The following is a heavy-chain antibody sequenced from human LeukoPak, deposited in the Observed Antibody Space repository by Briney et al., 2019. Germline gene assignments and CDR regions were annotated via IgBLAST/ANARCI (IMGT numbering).Heavy chain of an antibody. CDR3: AGTYYYGSGSYGSWFDP. Sequence: GESLKISCKGSGYSFTSYWIGWVRQMPGEGLEWMGIIYPGDSDTRYSPSFQGQVTISADKSISTAYLQWSSLKASDTAMYYCAGTYYYGSGSYGSWFDPWGQGTLVTVSS. D-gene: IGHD3-10*01. CDR2: IYPGDSDT. J-gene: IGHJ5*02. CDR1: GYSFTSYW. V-gene: IGHV5-51*01.